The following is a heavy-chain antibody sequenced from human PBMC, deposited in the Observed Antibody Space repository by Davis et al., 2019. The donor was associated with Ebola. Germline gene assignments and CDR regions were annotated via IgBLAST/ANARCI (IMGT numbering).Heavy chain of an antibody. V-gene: IGHV4-34*01. CDR2: INHSGST. CDR1: GGSFSGYY. J-gene: IGHJ6*02. D-gene: IGHD3-10*01. CDR3: ARHYYGSGSYYYYYYGMDV. Sequence: GSLRLSCAVYGGSFSGYYWSWIRQPPGKGLEWIGEINHSGSTNYNPSLKSRVTISVDKSKNQFSLKLSSVTAADTAVYYCARHYYGSGSYYYYYYGMDVWGQGTTVTVSS.